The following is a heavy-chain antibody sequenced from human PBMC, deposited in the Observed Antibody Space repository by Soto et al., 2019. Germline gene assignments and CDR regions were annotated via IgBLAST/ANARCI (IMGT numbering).Heavy chain of an antibody. D-gene: IGHD3-22*01. CDR2: IYYSGST. J-gene: IGHJ4*02. CDR3: AREGYYDSSGYYGRDYYYFDY. Sequence: SETLSLTCTVSGGSISSYYWSWIRQPPGKGLEWIGYIYYSGSTNYNPSLKSRVTISVDTSKNQFSLKLSSVTAADTAVYYCAREGYYDSSGYYGRDYYYFDYWGQGTLVTVSS. CDR1: GGSISSYY. V-gene: IGHV4-59*01.